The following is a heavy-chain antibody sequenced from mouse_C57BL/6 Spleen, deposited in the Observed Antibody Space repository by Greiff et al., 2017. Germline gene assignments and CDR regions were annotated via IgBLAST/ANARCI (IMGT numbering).Heavy chain of an antibody. CDR1: GFTFSSYA. D-gene: IGHD2-1*01. V-gene: IGHV5-4*01. CDR3: ARDPHYYGNDY. CDR2: ISDGGSYT. J-gene: IGHJ2*01. Sequence: EVHLVESGGGLVKPGGSLKLSCAASGFTFSSYAMSWVRQTPEKRLEWVATISDGGSYTYYPDNVKGRFTISRDNAKNNLYLQMSHLKSEDTAMYYCARDPHYYGNDYWGQGTTLTVSS.